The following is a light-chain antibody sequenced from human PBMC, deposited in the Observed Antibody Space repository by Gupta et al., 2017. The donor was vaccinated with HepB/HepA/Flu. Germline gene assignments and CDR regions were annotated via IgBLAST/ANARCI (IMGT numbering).Light chain of an antibody. CDR1: QSVSSY. CDR3: QRPSNWAPLT. V-gene: IGKV3-11*01. J-gene: IGKJ3*01. CDR2: DAS. Sequence: EIVFTQSPSTLSFSPGERATLSCRASQSVSSYLAWYKQKPGQAPRLLTYDASSRDSVITGRFSDSGTGTYLTLTISSREQEDFAVYYSQRPSNWAPLTFDHGTKVDIK.